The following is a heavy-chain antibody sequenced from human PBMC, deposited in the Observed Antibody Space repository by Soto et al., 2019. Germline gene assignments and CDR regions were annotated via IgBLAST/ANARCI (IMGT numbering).Heavy chain of an antibody. Sequence: QVQLVQSGSEVKKPGASVRLSCKASGYTFTSYAVYWVRQAPGQGLEWMGWINPANGDTKYSQKFQDRVIVSRDTSASTAYMDLRSLRSEDTAVYYCARDTGYCSGGSCFLYYMDVWGKGTTVTVSS. CDR3: ARDTGYCSGGSCFLYYMDV. CDR1: GYTFTSYA. D-gene: IGHD2-15*01. J-gene: IGHJ6*03. CDR2: INPANGDT. V-gene: IGHV1-3*01.